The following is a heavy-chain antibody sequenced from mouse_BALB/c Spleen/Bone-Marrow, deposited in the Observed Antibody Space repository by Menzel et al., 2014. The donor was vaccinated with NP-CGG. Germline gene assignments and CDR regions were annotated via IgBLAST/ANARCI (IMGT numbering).Heavy chain of an antibody. J-gene: IGHJ3*01. CDR2: IDPANGNT. D-gene: IGHD1-1*01. V-gene: IGHV14-3*02. Sequence: VQLQQPGAELVKPGASVKLSCTASGFNIKDTYMHWVKQRPEQSLEWIGRIDPANGNTKYDPKFQGKATITADTSSNTAYLQLSSLTSEDTAVYYCALYYYGSSGFAYWGQGTLVTVSA. CDR3: ALYYYGSSGFAY. CDR1: GFNIKDTY.